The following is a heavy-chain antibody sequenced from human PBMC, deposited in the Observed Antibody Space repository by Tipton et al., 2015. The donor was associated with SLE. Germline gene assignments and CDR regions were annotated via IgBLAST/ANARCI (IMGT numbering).Heavy chain of an antibody. J-gene: IGHJ4*02. Sequence: TLSLTCAVNGVSSSGYYWSWIRQSPGKPLEWIGDIHDSGDSNYNPSLKGRVSISVDTSKNQISLKLNSVTAADTAVYFCARGRVDYIRGTYRPSSFDYWGQGTQVTVSS. CDR1: GVSSSGYY. CDR2: IHDSGDS. CDR3: ARGRVDYIRGTYRPSSFDY. V-gene: IGHV4-34*01. D-gene: IGHD3-16*02.